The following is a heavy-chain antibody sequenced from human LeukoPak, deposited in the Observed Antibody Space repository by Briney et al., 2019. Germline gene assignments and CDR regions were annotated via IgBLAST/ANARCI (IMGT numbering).Heavy chain of an antibody. D-gene: IGHD6-19*01. J-gene: IGHJ4*02. Sequence: PGGSLRLSCAASGFTISSNYMSWVRQAPGKGLEWVSAISGSGDSSYYADSVKGRFTISRDNSKNTLYLQMNSLRAEDTAVYYCANRRWLVSSFDYWGQGTLVTVSS. CDR2: ISGSGDSS. CDR3: ANRRWLVSSFDY. CDR1: GFTISSNY. V-gene: IGHV3-23*01.